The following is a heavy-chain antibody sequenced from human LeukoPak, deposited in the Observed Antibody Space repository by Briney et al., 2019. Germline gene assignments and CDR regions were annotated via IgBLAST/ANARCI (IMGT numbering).Heavy chain of an antibody. CDR2: IQRGGNEK. Sequence: GGSLRLSCAASGFTFSSYWMSWVRQAPGKGLEWVANIQRGGNEKYYVNSVKGRFTISRDNAKNSLYLQMNSLRDEDTAVYYCAKYWSQQLVPWFDPWGQGSLVTVSS. CDR1: GFTFSSYW. D-gene: IGHD6-13*01. CDR3: AKYWSQQLVPWFDP. V-gene: IGHV3-7*03. J-gene: IGHJ5*02.